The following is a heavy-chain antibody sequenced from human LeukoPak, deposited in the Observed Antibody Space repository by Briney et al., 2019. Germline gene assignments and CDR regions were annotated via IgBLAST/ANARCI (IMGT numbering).Heavy chain of an antibody. D-gene: IGHD3-16*01. Sequence: PGGSLRLSCAASGFTFSSYGMRWVRQAPGKGLEWATLIRYDKAKKYYADSVKGRFTISGDNSKNTLYMQMNSLRAEDMAVYYCAKDVWGFAGELVRPPFDYWGQGTLVSVSS. CDR1: GFTFSSYG. V-gene: IGHV3-30*02. CDR3: AKDVWGFAGELVRPPFDY. J-gene: IGHJ4*02. CDR2: IRYDKAKK.